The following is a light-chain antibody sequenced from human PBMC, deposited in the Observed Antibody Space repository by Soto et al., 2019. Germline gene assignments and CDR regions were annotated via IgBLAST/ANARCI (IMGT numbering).Light chain of an antibody. V-gene: IGLV4-69*01. J-gene: IGLJ3*02. CDR3: QTWGTGIWV. CDR2: LNSDGSH. Sequence: QAVVTQSPSASASLGASVKLTCTLSSGHSSYAIAWHQQQPEKGPRYLMKLNSDGSHSKGDGIPDRFSGSSSGAERYLTISSLQSEVEADYYCQTWGTGIWVFGGGTQLTVL. CDR1: SGHSSYA.